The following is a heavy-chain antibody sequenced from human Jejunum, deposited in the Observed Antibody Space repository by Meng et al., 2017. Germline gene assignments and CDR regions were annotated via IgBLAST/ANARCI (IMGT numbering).Heavy chain of an antibody. CDR3: ARVQGDFYDNDAYYSYFAY. Sequence: VRLQESGPGLVKPSGTLSLTCTVSGGSISNWWSWVRQPPGKGLEWIGDIYHSGTTNYNPSLQSRVTISVDKSENQFSLKLRSVTAADTAVYYCARVQGDFYDNDAYYSYFAYWGPGALVTVSS. D-gene: IGHD3-22*01. CDR1: GGSISNW. V-gene: IGHV4-4*02. CDR2: IYHSGTT. J-gene: IGHJ4*02.